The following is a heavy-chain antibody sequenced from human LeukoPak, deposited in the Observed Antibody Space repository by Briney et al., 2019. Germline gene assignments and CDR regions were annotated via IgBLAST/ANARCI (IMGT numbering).Heavy chain of an antibody. Sequence: SETLSLTCAVYGGSFSGYYWSWIRQPPGKGLEWIGEINHSGSTNYNPSLKSQVTISVDTSKSLFSLKLSSVTAADTAVYYCARARYCSSTSCYFWFDPWGQGTLVTVSS. CDR2: INHSGST. D-gene: IGHD2-2*01. CDR1: GGSFSGYY. V-gene: IGHV4-34*01. J-gene: IGHJ5*02. CDR3: ARARYCSSTSCYFWFDP.